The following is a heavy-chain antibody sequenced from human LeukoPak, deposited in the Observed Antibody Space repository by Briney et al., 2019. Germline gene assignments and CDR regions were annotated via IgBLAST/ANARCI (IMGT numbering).Heavy chain of an antibody. D-gene: IGHD3-22*01. J-gene: IGHJ4*02. CDR2: ISGSGGST. V-gene: IGHV3-23*01. CDR1: GFTFSSYA. CDR3: AKVPAYYYDSSGYPFDY. Sequence: PGGSLRLSCAASGFTFSSYAMSWVRQAPGKGLEWVLAISGSGGSTYYADSVKGRFTISRDNSKNTLYLQMNSLRAEDTAVYYCAKVPAYYYDSSGYPFDYWGQGTLVTVSS.